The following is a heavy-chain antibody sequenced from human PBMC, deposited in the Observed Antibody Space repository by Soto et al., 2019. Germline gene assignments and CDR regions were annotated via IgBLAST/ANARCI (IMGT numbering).Heavy chain of an antibody. CDR3: ASDPYYYASYY. D-gene: IGHD3-10*01. CDR1: GFTFSDHY. CDR2: ISGSGSTI. J-gene: IGHJ4*02. V-gene: IGHV3-11*01. Sequence: GSLRLSCAASGFTFSDHYMTWIRQAPGKGLEWVAKISGSGSTIYYADSVKGRFTVSRDNAKNSLYLQMDSLRAEDTAVYYCASDPYYYASYYWGQGTLVTVSS.